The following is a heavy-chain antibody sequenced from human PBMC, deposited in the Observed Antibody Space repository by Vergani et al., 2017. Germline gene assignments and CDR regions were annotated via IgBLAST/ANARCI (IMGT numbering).Heavy chain of an antibody. V-gene: IGHV3-23*04. CDR1: GFTFSSYD. CDR3: AKQTYSGYDYLDY. CDR2: ISGSGGGT. J-gene: IGHJ4*02. D-gene: IGHD5-12*01. Sequence: VQLVESGGGVVQPGRSLRLSCAASGFTFSSYDMSWVRQAPGKGLGWVSAISGSGGGTYYADSVKGRFTISRDNSKNTLYLQMNSLRAEDTAVYSCAKQTYSGYDYLDYWGQGTLVTVSS.